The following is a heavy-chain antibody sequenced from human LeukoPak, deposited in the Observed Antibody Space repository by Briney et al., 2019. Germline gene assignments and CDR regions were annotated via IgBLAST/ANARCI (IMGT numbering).Heavy chain of an antibody. J-gene: IGHJ5*02. CDR2: VYNSGST. V-gene: IGHV4-30-4*01. CDR1: GVSINSAEYY. Sequence: PSETLSLTCTVSGVSINSAEYYWSWLRQPPGKGLEWIGYVYNSGSTYVNPSLQSRLSLSVDMSKNQFSLKLISLTAADTAVYYCARVQEPYRTTLTPAPWFDPWGQGTLVTVSS. CDR3: ARVQEPYRTTLTPAPWFDP. D-gene: IGHD2/OR15-2a*01.